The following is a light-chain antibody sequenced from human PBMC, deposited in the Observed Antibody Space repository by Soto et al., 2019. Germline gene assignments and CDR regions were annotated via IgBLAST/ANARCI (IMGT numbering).Light chain of an antibody. CDR3: QHYNSYSEA. CDR2: KAS. CDR1: QTISSW. V-gene: IGKV1-5*03. J-gene: IGKJ1*01. Sequence: DIQMTQSPSTLSASIGDRVTITCRASQTISSWLAWYQQKPGKAPKLLIYKASTLKSGVPSRFSGSGSGTEFTLTISSLQHDDFATYYCQHYNSYSEAFGQGTK.